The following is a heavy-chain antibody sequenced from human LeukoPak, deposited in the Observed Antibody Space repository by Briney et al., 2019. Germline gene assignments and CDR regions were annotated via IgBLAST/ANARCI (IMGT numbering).Heavy chain of an antibody. J-gene: IGHJ4*02. D-gene: IGHD2-21*01. CDR3: AREVVATASAFDC. CDR1: GFSFSSFW. Sequence: GGSLRLSCTASGFSFSSFWMSWVRQAPGKGLEWVANIKGDGSVKNHVDSLKGRFSISRDNARNSLYLQISSLRAEDTAVYYCAREVVATASAFDCWGQGTLVTVSS. CDR2: IKGDGSVK. V-gene: IGHV3-7*03.